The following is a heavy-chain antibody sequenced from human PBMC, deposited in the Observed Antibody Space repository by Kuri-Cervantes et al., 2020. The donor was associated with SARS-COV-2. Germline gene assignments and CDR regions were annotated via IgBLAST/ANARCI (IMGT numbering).Heavy chain of an antibody. Sequence: SVKVSCKASGDTFSTDGITWVRQAPGQGLEWTGTIIPVLGTTTYSQKFQGRVTMTEDTSTDTAYMELSSLRSEDTAVYYCATTFGGWFDPWGQGTLVTVSS. CDR3: ATTFGGWFDP. CDR1: GDTFSTDG. D-gene: IGHD1-1*01. J-gene: IGHJ5*02. V-gene: IGHV1-69*04. CDR2: IIPVLGTT.